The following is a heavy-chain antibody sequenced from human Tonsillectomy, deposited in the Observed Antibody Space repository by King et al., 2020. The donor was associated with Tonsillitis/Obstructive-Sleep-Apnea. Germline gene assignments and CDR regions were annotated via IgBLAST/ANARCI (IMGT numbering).Heavy chain of an antibody. CDR2: IRSKAKSYAT. J-gene: IGHJ3*02. Sequence: EVQLVESGGGLVQPGGSLKLSCVVSGFTFSDSDINWVRQASGKGLEWVGRIRSKAKSYATAFPASVSGRFTISRDDSKNTAYLQMNSLKTEYTAVYYCASAIAVRPGDYDDPFDIWGQGTMVTVSS. V-gene: IGHV3-73*02. CDR1: GFTFSDSD. D-gene: IGHD6-6*01. CDR3: ASAIAVRPGDYDDPFDI.